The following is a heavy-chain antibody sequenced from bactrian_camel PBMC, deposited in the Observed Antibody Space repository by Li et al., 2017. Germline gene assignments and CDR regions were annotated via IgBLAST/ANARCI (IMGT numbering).Heavy chain of an antibody. CDR3: NARCRTAIFYNDY. J-gene: IGHJ4*01. CDR2: ITADGVT. Sequence: VQLVESGGGSVQAGDSLRLSCAASGMRDCTYMNWHRQGPGKERDLVSGITADGVTTYADSVKGRFTISRDSAKSTVYLQMNGLKPEDTAIYYCNARCRTAIFYNDYWGQGTQVTVS. CDR1: GMRDCTY. V-gene: IGHV3S53*01. D-gene: IGHD2*01.